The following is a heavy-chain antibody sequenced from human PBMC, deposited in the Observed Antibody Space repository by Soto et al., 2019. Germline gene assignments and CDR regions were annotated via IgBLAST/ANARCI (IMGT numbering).Heavy chain of an antibody. V-gene: IGHV3-30-3*01. Sequence: RALRVTCADPGFSCSSYNMHWGRQAPGKGLEWVAVISYDGSNKYYADSVKGRFTISRDNSKNTLYLQMNSLRAEDTAVYYCARTGALLWFGEEDLQTYYYYGMDVWGQVTTVTLS. D-gene: IGHD3-10*01. CDR2: ISYDGSNK. CDR1: GFSCSSYN. J-gene: IGHJ6*02. CDR3: ARTGALLWFGEEDLQTYYYYGMDV.